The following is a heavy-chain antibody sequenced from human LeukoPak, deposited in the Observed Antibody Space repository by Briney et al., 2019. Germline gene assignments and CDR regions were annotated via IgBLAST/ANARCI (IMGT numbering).Heavy chain of an antibody. CDR3: ARDQDRTGTTDCDY. V-gene: IGHV3-33*01. CDR2: IWYDGSNK. D-gene: IGHD1-1*01. CDR1: GFTFSSYG. Sequence: GGSLGLSCAASGFTFSSYGMHWVRQAPGKGLEWVAVIWYDGSNKYYADSVKGRFTISRDNSKNTLYLQMNSLRAEDTAVYYCARDQDRTGTTDCDYWGQGTLVTVSS. J-gene: IGHJ4*02.